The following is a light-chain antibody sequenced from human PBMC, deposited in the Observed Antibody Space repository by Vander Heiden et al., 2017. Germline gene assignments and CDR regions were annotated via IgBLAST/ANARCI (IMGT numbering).Light chain of an antibody. CDR3: QQYDDWPLT. V-gene: IGKV3-15*01. CDR1: QSVSSN. CDR2: DVS. J-gene: IGKJ4*01. Sequence: MTPSPVTLSVSPGERATLSCRASQSVSSNLAWYQQKPGQAPRLLIDDVSTRASGIPARFSGSGSGTEFSLTISSLQSEDFAVYYCQQYDDWPLTFGGGTKVEIK.